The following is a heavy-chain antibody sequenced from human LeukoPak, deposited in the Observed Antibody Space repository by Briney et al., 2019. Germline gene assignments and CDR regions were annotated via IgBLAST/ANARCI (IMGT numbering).Heavy chain of an antibody. CDR1: GFTLSNYS. V-gene: IGHV3-48*04. D-gene: IGHD7-27*01. CDR3: ARVAGAYLGGFDP. Sequence: GGSLRLSCAASGFTLSNYSMNWVRQAPGKGLEWVSYISSSSSTIYYADSVKGRFTISRDNAKNSLYLQMNSLRAEDTAVYYCARVAGAYLGGFDPWGQGTLVTVSS. J-gene: IGHJ5*02. CDR2: ISSSSSTI.